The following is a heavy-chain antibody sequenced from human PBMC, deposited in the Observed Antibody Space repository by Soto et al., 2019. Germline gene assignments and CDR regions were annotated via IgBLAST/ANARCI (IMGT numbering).Heavy chain of an antibody. CDR1: GFTFSSYA. V-gene: IGHV3-23*01. J-gene: IGHJ4*02. Sequence: GSLRLSCAASGFTFSSYAMSWVRQAPGKGLEWVSAISGSGGSTYYADSVKGRFTISRDNSKNTLYLQMNSLRAEDTAVYYCAKDSAVSIVLMVPTQYFDYWGQGTLVTVSS. CDR2: ISGSGGST. CDR3: AKDSAVSIVLMVPTQYFDY. D-gene: IGHD2-8*01.